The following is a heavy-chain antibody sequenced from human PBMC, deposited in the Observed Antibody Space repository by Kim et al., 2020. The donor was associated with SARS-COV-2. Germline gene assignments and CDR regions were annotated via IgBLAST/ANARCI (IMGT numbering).Heavy chain of an antibody. J-gene: IGHJ6*02. V-gene: IGHV3-21*01. CDR1: GFTFSSYS. D-gene: IGHD3-16*01. Sequence: GGSLRLSCAASGFTFSSYSMNWVRQAPGKGLEWVSSISSSSSYIYYADSVKGRFTISRDNAKNSLYLQMNSLRAEDTAVYYCARELHPSTYYDYVWGSYPSYYYYGMDIWGQGTTVTVSS. CDR2: ISSSSSYI. CDR3: ARELHPSTYYDYVWGSYPSYYYYGMDI.